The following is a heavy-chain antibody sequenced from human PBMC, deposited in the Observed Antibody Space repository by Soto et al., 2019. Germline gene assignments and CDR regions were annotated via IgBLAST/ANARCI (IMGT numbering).Heavy chain of an antibody. CDR3: ARKRYFDWSSSDYYMDV. Sequence: PGGSLRLSCAASGFTFSSYSMNWVRQAPGKGLEWVSYISSSSSTIYYADSVKGRFTISRDNAKNSLYLQMNSLRAEDTAVYYCARKRYFDWSSSDYYMDVWGKGTTVTVSS. D-gene: IGHD3-9*01. V-gene: IGHV3-48*01. CDR2: ISSSSSTI. J-gene: IGHJ6*03. CDR1: GFTFSSYS.